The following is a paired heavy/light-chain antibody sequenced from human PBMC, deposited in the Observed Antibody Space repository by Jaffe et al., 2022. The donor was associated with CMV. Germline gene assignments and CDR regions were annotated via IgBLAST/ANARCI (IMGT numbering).Light chain of an antibody. V-gene: IGKV2-28*01. Sequence: DIVMTQSPLSLPVTPGEPASISCRSSQSLLHSNGYNYLDWYLQKPGKSPQLLIYLGSNRASGVPDRFSGSGSGTDFTLKISRVEAEDVGVYYCMQALQTPLFTFGPGTKVDIK. CDR1: QSLLHSNGYNY. J-gene: IGKJ3*01. CDR2: LGS. CDR3: MQALQTPLFT.
Heavy chain of an antibody. CDR3: ARYSSGWSGEGYYYYGMDV. CDR1: GGSISSYY. CDR2: IYYSGST. J-gene: IGHJ6*02. Sequence: QVQLQESGPGLVKPSETLSLTCTVSGGSISSYYWSWIRQPPGKGLEWIGYIYYSGSTNYNPSLKSRVTISVDTSKNQFSLKLSSVTAADTAVYYCARYSSGWSGEGYYYYGMDVWGQGTTVTVSS. D-gene: IGHD6-19*01. V-gene: IGHV4-59*01.